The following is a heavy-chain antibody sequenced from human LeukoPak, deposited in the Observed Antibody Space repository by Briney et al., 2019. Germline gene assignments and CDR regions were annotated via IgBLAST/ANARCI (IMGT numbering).Heavy chain of an antibody. D-gene: IGHD3-22*01. CDR3: ARVSYDSSGDFDY. CDR1: GYTFTGYY. J-gene: IGHJ4*02. CDR2: INPNSGGT. Sequence: ASVKVSCKASGYTFTGYYMHWVRQAPGQGLEWMGWINPNSGGTNYAQKFQGRFTMTRDTSISTAYMELSRLRSDDKAVYYCARVSYDSSGDFDYWGQGTLVTVSS. V-gene: IGHV1-2*02.